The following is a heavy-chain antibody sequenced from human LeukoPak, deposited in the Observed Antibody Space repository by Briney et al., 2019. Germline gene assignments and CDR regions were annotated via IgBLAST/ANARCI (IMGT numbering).Heavy chain of an antibody. Sequence: PGGSLRLSCATSGFTFSNYEMNWVRQAPGKGLEWISHLTTSGSTKYYADSVKGRFTISRDNAKNSLYLQMNSLRAEDTAVYYCATYSGAHHKTFDYWGQGTLVTVSS. CDR1: GFTFSNYE. V-gene: IGHV3-48*03. CDR3: ATYSGAHHKTFDY. D-gene: IGHD1-26*01. J-gene: IGHJ4*02. CDR2: LTTSGSTK.